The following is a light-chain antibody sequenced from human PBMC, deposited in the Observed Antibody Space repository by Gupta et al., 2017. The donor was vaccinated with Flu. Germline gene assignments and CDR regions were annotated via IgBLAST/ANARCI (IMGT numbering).Light chain of an antibody. CDR1: ESLIHSDGNTY. CDR3: RQTEHWPFT. Sequence: DVVMTQSPLSLPVTPGQPASISCRSSESLIHSDGNTYLNWFQQRPGQSPRRLIYKVSDRDSGVPDRFSGSWSGTDFTLKISRVEPEDVGVYYCRQTEHWPFTFGQGTKVDIK. CDR2: KVS. J-gene: IGKJ3*01. V-gene: IGKV2-30*02.